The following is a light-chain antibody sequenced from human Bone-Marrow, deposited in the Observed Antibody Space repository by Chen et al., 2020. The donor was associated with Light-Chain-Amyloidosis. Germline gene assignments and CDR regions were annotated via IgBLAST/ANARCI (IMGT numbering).Light chain of an antibody. V-gene: IGLV3-25*03. CDR1: DLPTKY. CDR3: QSADSSGTYEVI. J-gene: IGLJ2*01. Sequence: SYELTQPHSVSVSPGQTARITCSGDDLPTKYAYWYQQKPGQAPVLVIHRDTERPSGISERFSGYSAGTTATLNSSGVQAEDEADYHCQSADSSGTYEVIFGGGTKLTVL. CDR2: RDT.